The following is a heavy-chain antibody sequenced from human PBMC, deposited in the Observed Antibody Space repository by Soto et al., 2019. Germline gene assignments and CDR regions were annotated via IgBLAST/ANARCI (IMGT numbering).Heavy chain of an antibody. D-gene: IGHD3-10*01. Sequence: SETLSLTCTVSGVSISSGGYYWSWIRQHPGKGLEWIGYIYYSGSTYYNPSLKSRVTISVDTSKNQFSLKLSSVTAADTAVYYCARDRPYYYGSGYGMDVWGQGTTVTVSS. J-gene: IGHJ6*02. CDR2: IYYSGST. CDR3: ARDRPYYYGSGYGMDV. V-gene: IGHV4-31*03. CDR1: GVSISSGGYY.